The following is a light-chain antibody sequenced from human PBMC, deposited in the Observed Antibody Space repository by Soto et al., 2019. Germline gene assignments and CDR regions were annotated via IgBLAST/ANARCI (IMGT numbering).Light chain of an antibody. Sequence: QSALTQPPSASGSPGQSITISCTGTSSDIGAYNYVSWYQQHPGKAPRLIIYEVSRRPSGVPDRFSGSKSGNTASLTVSGLQAEDETDYFCSSYSARNTVLFGGGTKLTVL. V-gene: IGLV2-8*01. J-gene: IGLJ2*01. CDR3: SSYSARNTVL. CDR2: EVS. CDR1: SSDIGAYNY.